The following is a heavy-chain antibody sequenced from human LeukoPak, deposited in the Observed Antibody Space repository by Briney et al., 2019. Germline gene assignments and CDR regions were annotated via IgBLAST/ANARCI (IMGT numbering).Heavy chain of an antibody. CDR2: INPSGGST. D-gene: IGHD1-20*01. Sequence: PVASVKVSCKASGDTFSTYGVTWVRQAPGQGLEWMGIINPSGGSTSYAQKFQGRVTMTRDTSTSTVYMELSSLRSEDTAVYYCARAPITGTNLDGSEDIWGQGTMVTVSS. V-gene: IGHV1-46*01. CDR1: GDTFSTYG. CDR3: ARAPITGTNLDGSEDI. J-gene: IGHJ3*02.